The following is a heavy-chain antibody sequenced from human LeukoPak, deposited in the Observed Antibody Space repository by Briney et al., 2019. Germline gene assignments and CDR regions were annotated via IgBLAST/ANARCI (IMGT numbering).Heavy chain of an antibody. D-gene: IGHD4-17*01. CDR3: ASLSHDYGDLRLDY. CDR2: INHSGST. V-gene: IGHV4-39*07. Sequence: PSETLSLTCTVSGGSISSGDYYWSWIRQPPGKGLEWIGEINHSGSTNYNPSLKSRVTISVDTSKNQFSLKLSSVTAADTAVYYCASLSHDYGDLRLDYWGQGTLVTVSS. CDR1: GGSISSGDYY. J-gene: IGHJ4*02.